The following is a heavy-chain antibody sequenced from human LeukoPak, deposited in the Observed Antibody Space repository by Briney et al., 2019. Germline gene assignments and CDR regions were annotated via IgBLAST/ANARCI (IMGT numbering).Heavy chain of an antibody. J-gene: IGHJ4*02. CDR3: ARVGIYGDYGRYFDY. Sequence: GGSLRLSCAASGFTFDNYGMSWVRLAPGKGLGWVSGINWNGGSIGYAHSVKGRFTISRDNAKNSLYVQMNSLRAEDTALYYCARVGIYGDYGRYFDYWGQGTLVTVSS. CDR2: INWNGGSI. V-gene: IGHV3-20*04. D-gene: IGHD4-17*01. CDR1: GFTFDNYG.